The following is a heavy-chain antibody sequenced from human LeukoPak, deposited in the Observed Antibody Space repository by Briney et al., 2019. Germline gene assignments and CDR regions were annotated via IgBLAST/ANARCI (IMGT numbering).Heavy chain of an antibody. CDR2: IYSGGTT. Sequence: GGSLRLSCAASGFIVSSFYMSWVRQAPGRGLEWVSVIYSGGTTYYADSAKGRFTISRDNSKNTLYLEMNSLRVEDTAVYYCASRSSIYSSGWYGGDCWGQGTLVTVST. CDR1: GFIVSSFY. D-gene: IGHD6-19*01. J-gene: IGHJ4*02. V-gene: IGHV3-53*01. CDR3: ASRSSIYSSGWYGGDC.